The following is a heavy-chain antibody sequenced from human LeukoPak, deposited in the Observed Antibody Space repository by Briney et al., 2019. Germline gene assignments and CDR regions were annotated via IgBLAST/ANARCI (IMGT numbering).Heavy chain of an antibody. CDR3: ARDRGGYDFRYFDL. CDR1: GGSISSGGYY. Sequence: PSQTLSLTCTVSGGSISSGGYYWSWIRQHPGKGLEWIGYIYYSGSTYYNPSLKSRVTISVDTSKNQFSLKLSSVTAADTAVYYCARDRGGYDFRYFDLWGRGSLVTVSS. CDR2: IYYSGST. J-gene: IGHJ2*01. D-gene: IGHD5-12*01. V-gene: IGHV4-31*03.